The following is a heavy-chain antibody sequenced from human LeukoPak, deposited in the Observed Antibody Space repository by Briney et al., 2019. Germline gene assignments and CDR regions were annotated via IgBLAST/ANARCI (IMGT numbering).Heavy chain of an antibody. J-gene: IGHJ6*02. D-gene: IGHD3-3*01. Sequence: PSETLSLTCTVSGGSISSYYWSWIRQPPGKGLEWIGYIYYSGSTNYNPSLKSRVTISVDTSKNQFSLKLGSVTAADTAAYYCARGTIFGVVMPSYGMDVWGQGTTVTVSS. CDR2: IYYSGST. CDR3: ARGTIFGVVMPSYGMDV. V-gene: IGHV4-59*08. CDR1: GGSISSYY.